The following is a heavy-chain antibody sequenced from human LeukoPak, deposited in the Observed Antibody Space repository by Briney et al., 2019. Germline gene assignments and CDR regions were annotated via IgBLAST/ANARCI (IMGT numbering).Heavy chain of an antibody. Sequence: ASVKVSCKASGYTFTSYDINWVRQATGQGLEWMGWMNPNSGNTGHAQKFQGRVTITRNTSISTAYMELSSLRSEDTAVYYCARVLLWFGELLPYYMDVWGKGTTVTVSS. V-gene: IGHV1-8*03. CDR2: MNPNSGNT. J-gene: IGHJ6*03. CDR3: ARVLLWFGELLPYYMDV. D-gene: IGHD3-10*01. CDR1: GYTFTSYD.